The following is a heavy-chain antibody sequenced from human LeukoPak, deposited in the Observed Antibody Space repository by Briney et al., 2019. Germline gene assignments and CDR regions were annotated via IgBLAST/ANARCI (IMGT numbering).Heavy chain of an antibody. Sequence: PGGSLRLSCAASGCTFSDYYMNWIRQAPGKGLEWVSYISSSGSTIYYADSVKGRFTISRDNAKNSLYLQMNSLRAEDTAVYYCARALGYCSSTSCYPNYYYYYYMDVWGKGTTVTVSS. CDR2: ISSSGSTI. V-gene: IGHV3-11*01. CDR1: GCTFSDYY. J-gene: IGHJ6*03. CDR3: ARALGYCSSTSCYPNYYYYYYMDV. D-gene: IGHD2-2*01.